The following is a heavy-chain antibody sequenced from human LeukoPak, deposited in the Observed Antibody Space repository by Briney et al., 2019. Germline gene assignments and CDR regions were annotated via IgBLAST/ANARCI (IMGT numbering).Heavy chain of an antibody. J-gene: IGHJ4*02. Sequence: SETLSLTCTVSGGSISSSSYYWGWIRQPPGKGLEWIGYIYYSGSTNYNPSLKSRVTISVDTSKNQFSLKLSSVTAADTAVYYCAREKIDYDYVWGSYRQIYYFDYWGQGTLVTVSS. CDR3: AREKIDYDYVWGSYRQIYYFDY. V-gene: IGHV4-61*01. D-gene: IGHD3-16*02. CDR2: IYYSGST. CDR1: GGSISSSSYY.